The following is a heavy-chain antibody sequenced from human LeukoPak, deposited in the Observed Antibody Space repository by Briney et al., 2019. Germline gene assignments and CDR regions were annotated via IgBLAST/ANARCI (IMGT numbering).Heavy chain of an antibody. CDR2: ININTGSP. CDR1: GDTLTNEY. CDR3: ARDLPTGYGSRAY. Sequence: ASVKVSCKSSGDTLTNEYMHWVRQAPGQGLEWMGLININTGSPGYAQNFQGRVTMTRDTSTGTVYMEQSSLRSDDTAVYYCARDLPTGYGSRAYWGQGTLVTVSS. V-gene: IGHV1-46*01. J-gene: IGHJ4*02. D-gene: IGHD3-10*01.